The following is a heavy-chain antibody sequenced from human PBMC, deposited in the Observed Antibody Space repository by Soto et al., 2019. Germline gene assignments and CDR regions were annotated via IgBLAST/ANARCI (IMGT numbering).Heavy chain of an antibody. CDR2: IIPIFGTA. D-gene: IGHD5-18*01. CDR1: GGTFSSYA. J-gene: IGHJ5*02. V-gene: IGHV1-69*01. Sequence: QVQLVQSGAEVKKPGSSVKVSCKASGGTFSSYAISWVRQAPGQGLEWMGGIIPIFGTANYAQKFQGRVTITADESTSTAYMELRSLRSEDTAVYYCAREGGGIQPSNNWFDPWGQGTLVTVSS. CDR3: AREGGGIQPSNNWFDP.